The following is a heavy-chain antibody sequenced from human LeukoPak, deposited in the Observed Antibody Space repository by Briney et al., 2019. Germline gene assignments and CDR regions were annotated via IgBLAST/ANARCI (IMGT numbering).Heavy chain of an antibody. Sequence: GGSLRLSCAASGFTFSTYAMHWVRQAPGKGLEWVAVISYDGSSKYYADSVKGRFTISRDNSKNTLYLQMNSLRAEDTAVYYCAKGRAVFDYWGQGTLVTVSS. CDR1: GFTFSTYA. V-gene: IGHV3-30*04. J-gene: IGHJ4*02. CDR3: AKGRAVFDY. CDR2: ISYDGSSK.